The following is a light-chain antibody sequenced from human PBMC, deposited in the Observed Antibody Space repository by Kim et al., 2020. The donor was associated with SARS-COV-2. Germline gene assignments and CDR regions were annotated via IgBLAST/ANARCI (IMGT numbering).Light chain of an antibody. J-gene: IGLJ1*01. CDR2: SNN. CDR1: HANIGNNT. V-gene: IGLV1-44*01. Sequence: PGQRVTISCSGSHANIGNNTVNWYQQLPGTAPKLLIYSNNQRPSGVPDRFSGSKSGTSASLAISGLQSEDEADYYCAAWDDSLNYVFGTGTKVTVL. CDR3: AAWDDSLNYV.